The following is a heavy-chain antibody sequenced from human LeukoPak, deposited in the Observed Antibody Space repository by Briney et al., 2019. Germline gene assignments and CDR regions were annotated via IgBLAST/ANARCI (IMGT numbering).Heavy chain of an antibody. V-gene: IGHV1-46*01. CDR1: GYTFTSYY. D-gene: IGHD4-17*01. CDR2: INPSGGST. CDR3: ARDRAMTTVTLGY. Sequence: ASVKVSCKASGYTFTSYYMHWVRQAPGQGLEWMGIINPSGGSTSYAQKLQGRVTMTTDTSTSTAYMELRSLRSDDTAVYYCARDRAMTTVTLGYWGQGTLVTVSS. J-gene: IGHJ4*02.